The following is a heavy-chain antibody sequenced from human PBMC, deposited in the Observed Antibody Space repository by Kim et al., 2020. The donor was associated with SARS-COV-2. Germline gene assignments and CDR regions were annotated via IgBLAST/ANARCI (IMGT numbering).Heavy chain of an antibody. Sequence: GGSLRLSCAASGFTFDDYAMHWVRQAPGKGLEWVPGIGWNGVRMGNADSVKGRFTISRDNPRNSLFLQRNSLGVEATALYYFAKDLKFARTWTFFAYYG. CDR2: IGWNGVRM. CDR3: AKDLKFARTWTFFAYYG. CDR1: GFTFDDYA. J-gene: IGHJ6*01. D-gene: IGHD3-3*02. V-gene: IGHV3-9*01.